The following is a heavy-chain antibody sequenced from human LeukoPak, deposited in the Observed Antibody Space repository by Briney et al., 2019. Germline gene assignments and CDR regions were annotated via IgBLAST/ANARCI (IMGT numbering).Heavy chain of an antibody. J-gene: IGHJ3*02. Sequence: SVKVSCKASGGTFSSYAISWVRQAPGQGLEWMGRIIPILGTANYAQKFQGRVTITTDESTSTAYMELSSLRSEDTAVYYCAREAMVVTGGHAFDIWGQGTMVTVSS. CDR1: GGTFSSYA. D-gene: IGHD4-23*01. CDR3: AREAMVVTGGHAFDI. CDR2: IIPILGTA. V-gene: IGHV1-69*11.